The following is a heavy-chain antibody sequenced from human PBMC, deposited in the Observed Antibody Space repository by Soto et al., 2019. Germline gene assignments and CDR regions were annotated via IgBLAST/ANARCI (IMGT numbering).Heavy chain of an antibody. V-gene: IGHV3-23*01. CDR1: GFTFRSYD. J-gene: IGHJ5*02. Sequence: GGSLRLSCAASGFTFRSYDMRLVRQAPGKGLECVSGISGSGGSTFYADSVKGRFTISRDNSKNTLYLQMNSLRAEDTAVYYCAKGGFSSSWPTPNNWFDPWGQGTLVTVSS. D-gene: IGHD6-13*01. CDR3: AKGGFSSSWPTPNNWFDP. CDR2: ISGSGGST.